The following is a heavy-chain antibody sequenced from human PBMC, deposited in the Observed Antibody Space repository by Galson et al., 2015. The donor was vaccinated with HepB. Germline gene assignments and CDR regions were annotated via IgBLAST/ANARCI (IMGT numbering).Heavy chain of an antibody. CDR3: AGDLSTPIAVAAPGSGMDV. Sequence: SLRLSCAASGFTFSSYEMNWVRQAPGKGLEWVSYISSSGSTIYYADSVKGRFTISRDNAKNSLYLQMNSLRAEDTAVYYCAGDLSTPIAVAAPGSGMDVWGQGTTVTVSS. CDR1: GFTFSSYE. D-gene: IGHD6-19*01. J-gene: IGHJ6*02. CDR2: ISSSGSTI. V-gene: IGHV3-48*03.